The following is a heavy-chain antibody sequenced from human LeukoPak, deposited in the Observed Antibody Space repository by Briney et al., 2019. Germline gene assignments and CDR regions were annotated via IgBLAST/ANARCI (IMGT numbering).Heavy chain of an antibody. Sequence: VKVSCKPSGFTLIRSIIRWVRPARGQRLEGVGWVGVGTGNTNYAHKFHESVVITGDMSTSTVYMGLSGLRSDDKAVYYCAAADGDIRASWFDPWGQGTLVTVSS. CDR3: AAADGDIRASWFDP. CDR2: VGVGTGNT. J-gene: IGHJ5*02. V-gene: IGHV1-58*02. CDR1: GFTLIRSI. D-gene: IGHD2-21*02.